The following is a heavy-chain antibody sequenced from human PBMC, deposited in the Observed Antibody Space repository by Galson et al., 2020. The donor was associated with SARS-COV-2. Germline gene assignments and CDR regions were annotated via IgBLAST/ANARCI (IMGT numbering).Heavy chain of an antibody. Sequence: SETLSLTCTVSGGSISSGGYYWSWIRQHPGKGLEWIGYIYYSGSTYYNPSLKSLVTISVDTSKNQFSLKLSSVTAADTAVYYCARVSYGGKDYYYYYMDVWGKGTTVTVSS. CDR1: GGSISSGGYY. V-gene: IGHV4-31*01. D-gene: IGHD4-17*01. CDR2: IYYSGST. J-gene: IGHJ6*03. CDR3: ARVSYGGKDYYYYYMDV.